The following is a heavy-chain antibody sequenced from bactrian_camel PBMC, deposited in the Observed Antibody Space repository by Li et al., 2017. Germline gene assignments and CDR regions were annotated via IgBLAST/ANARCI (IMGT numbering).Heavy chain of an antibody. CDR3: AADERLCAEVVGSRSTGFRY. CDR1: GFTFTGTW. J-gene: IGHJ6*01. CDR2: MYTEGPGT. Sequence: HVQLVESGGGLVQPGRSLRLSCAASGFTFTGTWMYWVRQAPGEEREGIAAMYTEGPGTYYADSVKGRFTISQDNAKNTVYLQMTSLKPEDTAVYYCAADERLCAEVVGSRSTGFRYWGQ. V-gene: IGHV3S1*01. D-gene: IGHD2*01.